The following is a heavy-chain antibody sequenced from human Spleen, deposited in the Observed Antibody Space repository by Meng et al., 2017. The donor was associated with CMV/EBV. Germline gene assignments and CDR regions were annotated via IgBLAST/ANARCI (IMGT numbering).Heavy chain of an antibody. CDR3: ATERVDSSSSWRPYYYYGMDV. CDR1: GGSFNNYA. CDR2: IIPSLRKV. V-gene: IGHV1-69*10. D-gene: IGHD6-6*01. Sequence: SVKVSCKASGGSFNNYAFSWVRQAPGQGLEWVGGIIPSLRKVNYAQKLQGRVTITADKSTSTAYMELSSLRSEDTAVYYCATERVDSSSSWRPYYYYGMDVWGQGTTVTVSS. J-gene: IGHJ6*02.